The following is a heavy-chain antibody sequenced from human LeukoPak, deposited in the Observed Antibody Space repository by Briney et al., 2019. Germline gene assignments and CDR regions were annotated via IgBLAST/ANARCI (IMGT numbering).Heavy chain of an antibody. CDR1: GGTFSSYA. V-gene: IGHV1-69*01. D-gene: IGHD6-19*01. Sequence: GSSVKVSCKASGGTFSSYAVTWVRHAPGQGLEWMSGIIPIFGTADYAQKFHGKVPIAADESTSTSYMELASLRSEDTAVYYCARGPYSSGGSTNYYYSYYMDGWGRGTTVTVSS. J-gene: IGHJ6*03. CDR2: IIPIFGTA. CDR3: ARGPYSSGGSTNYYYSYYMDG.